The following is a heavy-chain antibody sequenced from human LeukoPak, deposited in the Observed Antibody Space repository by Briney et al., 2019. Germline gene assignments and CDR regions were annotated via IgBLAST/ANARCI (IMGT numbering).Heavy chain of an antibody. CDR1: GYTFTDYY. CDR3: ARLDRAHAVDP. J-gene: IGHJ5*02. D-gene: IGHD1-26*01. Sequence: ASVKVSCKASGYTFTDYYMHWVRQAPGQGLEWMGWINPNIGSTNYAQKFQGRVTMTRDTSSSTAYMELSRLRSDDTAVYYCARLDRAHAVDPWGQGTLVTVSS. V-gene: IGHV1-2*02. CDR2: INPNIGST.